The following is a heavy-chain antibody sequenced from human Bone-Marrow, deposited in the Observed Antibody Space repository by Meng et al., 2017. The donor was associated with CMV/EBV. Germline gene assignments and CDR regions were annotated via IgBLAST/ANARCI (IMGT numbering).Heavy chain of an antibody. CDR3: ARVYYYDSSGLYY. V-gene: IGHV1-2*02. Sequence: ASVKVSCKASGYTFSGNYVHWLRQAPAQGLEWMGWINPNSGGTNYAQKFQGRVTMTWDTSISTAYMELSRLRSDDTAVYYCARVYYYDSSGLYYWGQGTLVPVAS. CDR2: INPNSGGT. D-gene: IGHD3-22*01. CDR1: GYTFSGNY. J-gene: IGHJ4*02.